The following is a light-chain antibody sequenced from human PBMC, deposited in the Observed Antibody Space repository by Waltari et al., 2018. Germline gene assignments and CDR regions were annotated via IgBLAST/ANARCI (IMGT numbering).Light chain of an antibody. J-gene: IGLJ2*01. V-gene: IGLV2-23*02. Sequence: QSALTQPASVSGSPGQSITISCTGTSSDVGSYNFVSWYQHHPGKAPKLIIYEDTKRPLGVSDRFSGSKSDNSASLTISGLQAEDEADYYCFSYAGSSTFKFGGGTMLTVL. CDR2: EDT. CDR1: SSDVGSYNF. CDR3: FSYAGSSTFK.